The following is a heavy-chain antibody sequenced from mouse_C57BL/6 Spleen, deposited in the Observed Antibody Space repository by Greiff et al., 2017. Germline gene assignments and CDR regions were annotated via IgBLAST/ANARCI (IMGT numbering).Heavy chain of an antibody. J-gene: IGHJ3*01. CDR3: TRDYDYDVAGFAY. D-gene: IGHD2-4*01. CDR2: IDPETGGT. CDR1: GYTFTDYE. V-gene: IGHV1-15*01. Sequence: QVQLQQSGAELVRPGASVTLSCKASGYTFTDYEMHWVKQTPVHGLEWIGAIDPETGGTAYNQKFKGKAILTADKSSSTDYMELRSLTSEDSAVYYCTRDYDYDVAGFAYWGQGTLVTVSA.